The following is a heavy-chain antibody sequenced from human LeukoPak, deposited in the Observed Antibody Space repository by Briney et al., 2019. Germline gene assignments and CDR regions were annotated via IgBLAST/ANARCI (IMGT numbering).Heavy chain of an antibody. CDR1: GFTLRSYD. V-gene: IGHV3-13*01. CDR3: ARGGIQVSGIDEIDY. D-gene: IGHD6-19*01. CDR2: IGISDDT. J-gene: IGHJ4*02. Sequence: GGSLRLSCAASGFTLRSYDMHWVRHATGKGLEWVSAIGISDDTYYQGSVKGRFTISRENAKNSLYLQMNSLTAGDTAVYYCARGGIQVSGIDEIDYWGQGTLVTVSS.